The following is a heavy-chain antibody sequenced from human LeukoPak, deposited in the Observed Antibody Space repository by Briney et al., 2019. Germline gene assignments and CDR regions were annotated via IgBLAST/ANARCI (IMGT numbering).Heavy chain of an antibody. Sequence: GGSLRLSCAASGFTFSSYAMSWVRQAPGKGLEWVSTISGSGGSTYYADSVKGRFTISRDNPKNTLYLQMNSLRAEDTAVYYCVKDCSSSSCTNWGYWGQGALVTVSS. J-gene: IGHJ4*02. CDR1: GFTFSSYA. D-gene: IGHD2-2*01. V-gene: IGHV3-23*01. CDR3: VKDCSSSSCTNWGY. CDR2: ISGSGGST.